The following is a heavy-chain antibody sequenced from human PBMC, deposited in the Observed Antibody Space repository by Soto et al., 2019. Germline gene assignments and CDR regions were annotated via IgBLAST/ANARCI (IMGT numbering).Heavy chain of an antibody. J-gene: IGHJ6*02. D-gene: IGHD3-10*01. V-gene: IGHV3-30-3*01. Sequence: QVQLVESGGGVVQPGRSLRLSCAASGFTFSSYAMHWVRQAPGKGLEWVAVISDDGSNKYYADSVKGRFTLSRDNSKNTLYLQMNGLRAEDPAVYYCARDYYRFNRGSGFSMDVWGQGNTGPVSS. CDR3: ARDYYRFNRGSGFSMDV. CDR1: GFTFSSYA. CDR2: ISDDGSNK.